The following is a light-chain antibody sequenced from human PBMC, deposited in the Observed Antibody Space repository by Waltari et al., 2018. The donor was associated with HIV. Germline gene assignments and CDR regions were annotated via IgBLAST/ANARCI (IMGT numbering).Light chain of an antibody. V-gene: IGKV3-20*01. Sequence: EIVLTQSPGTLSLSPGERAPLSCRASQRVSGGYLAWYQQKPGQAPSLLIYGASARATGSPDRFSGSGSGTDFTLTISRLEPEDFAVYYCQQYGSSPWTFGQGTKVEIK. CDR1: QRVSGGY. CDR3: QQYGSSPWT. J-gene: IGKJ1*01. CDR2: GAS.